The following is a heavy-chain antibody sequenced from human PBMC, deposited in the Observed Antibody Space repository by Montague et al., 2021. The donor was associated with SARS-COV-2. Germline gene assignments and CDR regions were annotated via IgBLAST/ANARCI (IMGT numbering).Heavy chain of an antibody. J-gene: IGHJ4*02. CDR1: GFTFNTYY. CDR2: INSDGSST. D-gene: IGHD6-19*01. V-gene: IGHV3-74*01. CDR3: ARDREPWLLQYYFDY. Sequence: SLRLSCAASGFTFNTYYIHWVRQAPGKGLVWVSRINSDGSSTTYADSVKDQFTITRDNAKNTVYLQMNSLRAEDTAVYYCARDREPWLLQYYFDYWGQGTLVTVSS.